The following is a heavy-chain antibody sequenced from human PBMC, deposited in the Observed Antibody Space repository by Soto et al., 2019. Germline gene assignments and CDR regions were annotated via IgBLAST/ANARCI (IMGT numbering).Heavy chain of an antibody. J-gene: IGHJ4*02. CDR1: GFTFSSYS. CDR2: ISTTSSFI. Sequence: EVQLVESGGGLVKPGGSLRLSCAASGFTFSSYSMNWVRQAPGKGLEWVSSISTTSSFIYYAHSVKGRFTISRDNAKNSLYLQMSSLRAEDTAVYFCARDRCSGDSCYSPLVWGQGTLVTVSS. D-gene: IGHD2-15*01. V-gene: IGHV3-21*01. CDR3: ARDRCSGDSCYSPLV.